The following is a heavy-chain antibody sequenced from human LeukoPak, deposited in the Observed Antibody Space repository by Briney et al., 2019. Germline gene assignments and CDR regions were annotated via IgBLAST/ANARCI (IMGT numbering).Heavy chain of an antibody. J-gene: IGHJ6*03. CDR2: IYYSGST. V-gene: IGHV4-39*07. D-gene: IGHD3-3*01. CDR3: ARGDGVVISLPMDV. CDR1: GGSISSSSYY. Sequence: SETLSLTCTVSGGSISSSSYYWGWIRQPPGKGLEWIGSIYYSGSTYYNPSLKSRVTISVDTSKNQFSLKLSSVTAADTAVYYCARGDGVVISLPMDVWGKGTTVTVSS.